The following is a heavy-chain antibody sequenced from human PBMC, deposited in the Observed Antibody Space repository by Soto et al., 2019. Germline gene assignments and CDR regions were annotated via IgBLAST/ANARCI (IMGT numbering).Heavy chain of an antibody. D-gene: IGHD1-20*01. V-gene: IGHV3-23*01. CDR3: ENLWAINGKAST. J-gene: IGHJ4*02. CDR2: ISGSCGRT. Sequence: PWTSXRLSCTSSVLTVSIYPIILFCQAPGKGLEWVSAISGSCGRTYYADSVKGRFTISRENSKNTLYPQMNSLRAEDTDGYYCENLWAINGKASTWGQGTLVNVYS. CDR1: VLTVSIYP.